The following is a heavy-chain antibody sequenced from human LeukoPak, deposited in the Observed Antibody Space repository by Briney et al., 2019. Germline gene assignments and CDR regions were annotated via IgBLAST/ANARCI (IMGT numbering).Heavy chain of an antibody. Sequence: GRSLRLSCAASGFTFSSYGMHWVRQAPGKGLEWVAVIWNDGSHEYYADSEKGRFTIPRDNSRNTVYLQMKSLRAEDTAVYYCAKDATEYGDSHFDCWGQGTLVTVSS. D-gene: IGHD4-17*01. CDR3: AKDATEYGDSHFDC. CDR2: IWNDGSHE. CDR1: GFTFSSYG. V-gene: IGHV3-33*06. J-gene: IGHJ4*02.